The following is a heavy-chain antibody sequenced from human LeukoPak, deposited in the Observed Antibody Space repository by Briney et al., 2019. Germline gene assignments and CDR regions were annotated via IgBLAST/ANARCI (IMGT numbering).Heavy chain of an antibody. Sequence: PGGSLRLSCAASGFTVSSNYMSWVRQAPGKDLEWVSIIYSAGSTYYADSVQGRFTISRDDSKNTLYLQMNSLRPEDAAIYYCVKGSVAYTGGHFDYWGQGTLVTVSS. CDR2: IYSAGST. J-gene: IGHJ4*02. D-gene: IGHD2-15*01. CDR3: VKGSVAYTGGHFDY. V-gene: IGHV3-53*05. CDR1: GFTVSSNY.